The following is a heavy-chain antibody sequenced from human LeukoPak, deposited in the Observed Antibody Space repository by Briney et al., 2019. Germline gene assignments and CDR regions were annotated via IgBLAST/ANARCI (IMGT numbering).Heavy chain of an antibody. V-gene: IGHV3-21*01. J-gene: IGHJ4*02. D-gene: IGHD3-10*01. CDR1: GFIFSNYN. Sequence: GGSLRLSCGASGFIFSNYNMEWVRQAPGKGLEWVSSRGTTSAYIYYADSVRGRFTISRDNARNLLFLQMNSLRAEDTAIYYCARLLGSGFGKYYFDYWGQGTLVTVSS. CDR2: RGTTSAYI. CDR3: ARLLGSGFGKYYFDY.